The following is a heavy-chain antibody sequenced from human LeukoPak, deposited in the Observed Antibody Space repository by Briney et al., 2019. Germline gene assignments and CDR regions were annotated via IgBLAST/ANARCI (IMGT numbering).Heavy chain of an antibody. V-gene: IGHV3-53*01. CDR1: GFTVSSNY. D-gene: IGHD6-13*01. CDR2: IYSGGST. CDR3: ARDQSPPRAAAAPVDYYYYGMDV. Sequence: GGSLRLSCAASGFTVSSNYMSWVRQAPGKGLEWVSVIYSGGSTYYADSVKGRFTISRDNSKNTLYLQMNSLRAEDTAVYYCARDQSPPRAAAAPVDYYYYGMDVWGKGTTVTVSS. J-gene: IGHJ6*04.